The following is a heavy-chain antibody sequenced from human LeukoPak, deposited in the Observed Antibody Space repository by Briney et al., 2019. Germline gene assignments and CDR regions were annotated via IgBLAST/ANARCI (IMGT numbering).Heavy chain of an antibody. Sequence: PSETLSLTCTVSGASISTYYWGWIRQPPGKGLEWIGYIYYTGSTNYNPSLKSRVTISVDTSKNQFSLKLSSVTAADTAVYYCARGPDLYSSSWTDRDAFDIWGQGTMVTVSS. D-gene: IGHD6-13*01. CDR3: ARGPDLYSSSWTDRDAFDI. CDR1: GASISTYY. J-gene: IGHJ3*02. V-gene: IGHV4-59*12. CDR2: IYYTGST.